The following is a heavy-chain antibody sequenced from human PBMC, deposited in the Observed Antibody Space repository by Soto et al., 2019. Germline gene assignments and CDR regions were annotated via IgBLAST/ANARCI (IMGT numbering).Heavy chain of an antibody. CDR2: ISWNSATI. D-gene: IGHD2-8*01. Sequence: EVELVESGGGLAQTGGSLRLSCAGSGFSCDDNDMYWVRRVPGKGLEWVSGISWNSATIGYADSVKGRFTISSDNAKNSLYLEMSPLRPEDTAIYYCVKSPWSRRGDLDLWGRGTLVTVSS. J-gene: IGHJ2*01. CDR3: VKSPWSRRGDLDL. CDR1: GFSCDDND. V-gene: IGHV3-9*01.